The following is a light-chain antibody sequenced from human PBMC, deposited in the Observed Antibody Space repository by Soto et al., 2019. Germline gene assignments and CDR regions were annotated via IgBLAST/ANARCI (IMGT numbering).Light chain of an antibody. J-gene: IGKJ1*01. Sequence: EIVLTQSPATLSLSPGERATLSCRASQSVSSSYLAWYQQKPHQAPRLLNDGASSRATGIPDSISGSGSGTDITLTISRLEPEDFAVYYYQQYGSSPPTFGQGTKVDIK. V-gene: IGKV3-20*01. CDR1: QSVSSSY. CDR3: QQYGSSPPT. CDR2: GAS.